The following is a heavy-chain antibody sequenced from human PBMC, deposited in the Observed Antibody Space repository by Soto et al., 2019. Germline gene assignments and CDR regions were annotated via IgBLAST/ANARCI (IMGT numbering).Heavy chain of an antibody. CDR2: IYYSGST. V-gene: IGHV4-59*08. CDR3: ARHPYHRYGSRHNFDY. J-gene: IGHJ4*02. D-gene: IGHD3-10*01. Sequence: VQLQESGPGLVKPSETLSLTCTVSGGSISSYYWSWIRQPPGKGLEWIGYIYYSGSTNYNPSLKIRVTIPVDTSKNQFSLKLSSVTAAVSAVYYCARHPYHRYGSRHNFDYWGQGTLVTVSS. CDR1: GGSISSYY.